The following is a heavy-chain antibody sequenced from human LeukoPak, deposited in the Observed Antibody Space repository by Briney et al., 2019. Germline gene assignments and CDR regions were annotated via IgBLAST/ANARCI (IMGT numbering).Heavy chain of an antibody. CDR3: ASRDGYNGSFDY. CDR2: IYYSGST. CDR1: GGSICSYY. V-gene: IGHV4-59*01. Sequence: SETLSLTCTVSGGSICSYYWSWIRQPPGKGLEWIGYIYYSGSTNYNPSLKSRVTISVDTSKNQFSLKLSSVTAADTAVYYCASRDGYNGSFDYWGQGTLVTVSS. J-gene: IGHJ4*02. D-gene: IGHD5-24*01.